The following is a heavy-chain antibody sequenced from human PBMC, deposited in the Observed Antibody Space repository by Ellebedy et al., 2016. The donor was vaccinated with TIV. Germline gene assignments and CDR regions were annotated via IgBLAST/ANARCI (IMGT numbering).Heavy chain of an antibody. CDR2: ISYVGNNE. D-gene: IGHD3-3*01. V-gene: IGHV3-30*03. Sequence: PGGSLRLSCAASGFTFNSYGMHWVRQAPGKGLEWVAVISYVGNNEDYADSVKGRSTTYRDNSQNTLFLQMDSLRVEDTDVYYCARPWGITIFERILYFDLWGRGTLVTVSS. CDR1: GFTFNSYG. CDR3: ARPWGITIFERILYFDL. J-gene: IGHJ2*01.